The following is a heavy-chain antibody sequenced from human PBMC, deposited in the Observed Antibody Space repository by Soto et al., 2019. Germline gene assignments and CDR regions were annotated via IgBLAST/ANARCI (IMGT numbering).Heavy chain of an antibody. V-gene: IGHV3-23*01. CDR3: ARDRSTYYLVPPFDP. J-gene: IGHJ5*02. CDR1: GFTFSSYA. CDR2: ISGSGGST. D-gene: IGHD3-10*01. Sequence: EVQLLESGGGLVQPGGSLRLSCAASGFTFSSYAMSWVRQAPGKGLEWVSAISGSGGSTYYADSVKGRFTISRDNSKNTLYLQLTSMRAAHTAVYYCARDRSTYYLVPPFDPWGQGTLVTVSS.